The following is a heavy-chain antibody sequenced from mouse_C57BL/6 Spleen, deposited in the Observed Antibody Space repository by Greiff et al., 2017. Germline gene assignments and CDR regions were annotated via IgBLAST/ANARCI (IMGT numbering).Heavy chain of an antibody. CDR1: GYTFTSYT. V-gene: IGHV1-4*01. J-gene: IGHJ1*03. CDR3: AREGVYYGNYDV. D-gene: IGHD2-1*01. Sequence: QVQLQQSGAELARPGASVKMSCKASGYTFTSYTMHWVKQRPGQGLEWIGYINPSSGYTKYNQKFKDKATLTADKSSSTAYMQLSSLTSEDSAVYYCAREGVYYGNYDVWGTGTTVTVSS. CDR2: INPSSGYT.